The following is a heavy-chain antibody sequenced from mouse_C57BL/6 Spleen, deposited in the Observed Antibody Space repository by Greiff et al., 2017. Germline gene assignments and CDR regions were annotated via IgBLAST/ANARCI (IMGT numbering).Heavy chain of an antibody. D-gene: IGHD1-1*01. CDR1: GYAFSSSW. V-gene: IGHV1-82*01. CDR2: IYPGDGDT. J-gene: IGHJ3*01. CDR3: ACYYGSGLAGFAY. Sequence: QVQLQQPGAELVKPGASVKISCTASGYAFSSSWMNWVKQRPGQGLEWIGRIYPGDGDTNDNGKFKGKATLTADTSSSTAYMHLSSLTSEASAVYVCACYYGSGLAGFAYWGKGTLVTVSA.